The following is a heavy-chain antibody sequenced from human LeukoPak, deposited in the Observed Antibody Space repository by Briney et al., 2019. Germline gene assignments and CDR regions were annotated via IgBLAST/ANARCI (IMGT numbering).Heavy chain of an antibody. CDR3: ARAAPGSGSYSYDY. D-gene: IGHD1-26*01. CDR1: GFTFSSYS. V-gene: IGHV3-21*01. Sequence: GGSLRLSCAASGFTFSSYSMNWVRQAPGKGLEWVSSISSSSSYIYYADSVKGRFTISRDNAKNSLYLQMNSLRAEDTAVYYCARAAPGSGSYSYDYWGQGTLVPVSS. J-gene: IGHJ4*02. CDR2: ISSSSSYI.